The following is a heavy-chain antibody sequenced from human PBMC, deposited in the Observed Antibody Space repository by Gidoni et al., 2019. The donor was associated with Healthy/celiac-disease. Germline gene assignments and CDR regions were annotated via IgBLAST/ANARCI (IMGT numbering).Heavy chain of an antibody. D-gene: IGHD5-12*01. CDR2: IYYSGRT. J-gene: IGHJ5*02. Sequence: QLQLQESGPGRVKPSETLSLTCTVSGGSISSSSYYWGWIRQPPGKGLEWIGSIYYSGRTSSTPSLTSRVTISVDPSKTQFSLKLSSVTAADTAVYYCARVATADWFDPWGQGTLVTVSS. CDR3: ARVATADWFDP. CDR1: GGSISSSSYY. V-gene: IGHV4-39*01.